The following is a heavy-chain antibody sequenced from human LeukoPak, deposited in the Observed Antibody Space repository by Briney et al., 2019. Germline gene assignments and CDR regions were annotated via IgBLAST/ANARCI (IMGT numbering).Heavy chain of an antibody. Sequence: QPSQTLSLTCTVSGGSISSGSYYWSWLRQPAGKGLEWIGRIYTSGSTNYNPSLKSRVTIAVDTSKNQFSLKLSSVTAADTAVYYCARGGGSDWYFDLWGRGTLVTVSS. CDR3: ARGGGSDWYFDL. CDR1: GGSISSGSYY. D-gene: IGHD3-16*01. CDR2: IYTSGST. V-gene: IGHV4-61*02. J-gene: IGHJ2*01.